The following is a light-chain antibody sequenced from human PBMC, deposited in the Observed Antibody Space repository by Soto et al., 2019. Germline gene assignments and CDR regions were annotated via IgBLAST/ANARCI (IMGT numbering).Light chain of an antibody. Sequence: AIQMTQSPSSLSASVGDTVTITCRASQGIRSDLSWYQQKPGTAPKLLIYAASTLHNGVPSRFSGSGSGTDLTLTISSLLPEDFATYYCLQDDSYIQSFGQGTKVEVK. CDR3: LQDDSYIQS. CDR2: AAS. CDR1: QGIRSD. V-gene: IGKV1-6*01. J-gene: IGKJ1*01.